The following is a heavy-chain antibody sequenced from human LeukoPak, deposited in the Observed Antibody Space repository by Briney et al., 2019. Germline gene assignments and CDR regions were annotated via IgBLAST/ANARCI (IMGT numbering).Heavy chain of an antibody. CDR2: INHSEGT. Sequence: PSESLSLTCAVYVGSFSGYYWMWIRPPPGKGLEWMGEINHSEGTNYNPSLKRRVTISVDPSKNQFSLKLSSVTAADAAVYYCARVNYYYYSSGSGHAWWFVPWGQGTLVTVSS. CDR1: VGSFSGYY. D-gene: IGHD3-22*01. J-gene: IGHJ5*02. CDR3: ARVNYYYYSSGSGHAWWFVP. V-gene: IGHV4-34*01.